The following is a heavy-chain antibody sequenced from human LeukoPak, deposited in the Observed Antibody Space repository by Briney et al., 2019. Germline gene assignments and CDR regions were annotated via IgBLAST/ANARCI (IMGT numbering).Heavy chain of an antibody. CDR3: ARQWDRCSGGSCYSFFDY. Sequence: GESLKISCKGSGYSFTSYWISWVRQMPGKGLEWMGRFDPSDSYTNYSPSFQGHVTISADKSISTAYLQWSSLKASDTAMYYCARQWDRCSGGSCYSFFDYWGQGTLVTVSS. CDR1: GYSFTSYW. V-gene: IGHV5-10-1*01. J-gene: IGHJ4*02. D-gene: IGHD2-15*01. CDR2: FDPSDSYT.